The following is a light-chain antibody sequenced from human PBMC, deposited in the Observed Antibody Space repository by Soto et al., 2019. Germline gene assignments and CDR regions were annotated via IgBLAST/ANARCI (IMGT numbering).Light chain of an antibody. CDR1: SGSIASNY. Sequence: NFMLTQPHSVSESPGKTVTISCTRSSGSIASNYVQWYQQRPGSAPTTVIYEDNQRPSGVPDRFSGSIDSSSNSASLTISGLKTEDEADYYCQSYDSSNHVVFGGGTTVTVL. V-gene: IGLV6-57*04. CDR2: EDN. J-gene: IGLJ2*01. CDR3: QSYDSSNHVV.